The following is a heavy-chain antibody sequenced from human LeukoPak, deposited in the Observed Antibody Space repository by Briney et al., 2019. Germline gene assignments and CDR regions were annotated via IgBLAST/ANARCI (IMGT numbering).Heavy chain of an antibody. CDR2: IGGLGSST. D-gene: IGHD3-3*01. CDR1: GFTFSSHA. Sequence: SGGSLRLSCAASGFTFSSHAMAWVRQAPGKGLEWVSAIGGLGSSTYYGDSVQGRFTISRDNSKNTVYLQMDSLRVEDTAVYYCARDPGVVAFHYFDFWGQGTLITVSS. J-gene: IGHJ4*02. CDR3: ARDPGVVAFHYFDF. V-gene: IGHV3-23*01.